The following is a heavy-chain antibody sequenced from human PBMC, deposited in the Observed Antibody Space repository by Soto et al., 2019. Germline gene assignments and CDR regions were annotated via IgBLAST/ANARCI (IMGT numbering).Heavy chain of an antibody. CDR1: GGSISSSSYY. D-gene: IGHD2-15*01. CDR2: IYYSGST. J-gene: IGHJ5*02. Sequence: SETLSLTCTVSGGSISSSSYYWGWIRQPPGKGLEWIGSIYYSGSTYYNPSLKSRVTISVDTSKNQFSLKLSSVTAADTAVYYCARLSGMVAATPDRWFDPWGQGTLVTVSS. V-gene: IGHV4-39*01. CDR3: ARLSGMVAATPDRWFDP.